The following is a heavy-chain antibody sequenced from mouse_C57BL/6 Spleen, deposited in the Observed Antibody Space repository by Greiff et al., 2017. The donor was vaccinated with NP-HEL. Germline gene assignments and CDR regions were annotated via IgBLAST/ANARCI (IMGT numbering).Heavy chain of an antibody. D-gene: IGHD1-1*01. V-gene: IGHV5-17*01. CDR1: GFTFSDYG. Sequence: VQLQQSGGGLVKPGGSLKLSCAASGFTFSDYGMHWVRQAPEKGLEWVAYISSGSSTIYYADTVKGRFTISRDNAKNTLFLQMTSLRSEDTAMYYCAGITTVVATRYAMDYWGQGTSVTVSS. J-gene: IGHJ4*01. CDR2: ISSGSSTI. CDR3: AGITTVVATRYAMDY.